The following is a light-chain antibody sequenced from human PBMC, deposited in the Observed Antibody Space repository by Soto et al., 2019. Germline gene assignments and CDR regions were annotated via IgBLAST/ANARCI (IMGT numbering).Light chain of an antibody. J-gene: IGKJ1*01. CDR1: QSGYDGY. CDR2: GVF. V-gene: IGKV3-20*01. Sequence: EIVLTQSPATLSLSPGERATLSCRASQSGYDGYLAWYQQRPGQPPRLLIYGVFTRANGIPDRFSGSGSGTDFTLTINKLEPEDSAVYYCQHYGRPQWTFGQGTKVEIK. CDR3: QHYGRPQWT.